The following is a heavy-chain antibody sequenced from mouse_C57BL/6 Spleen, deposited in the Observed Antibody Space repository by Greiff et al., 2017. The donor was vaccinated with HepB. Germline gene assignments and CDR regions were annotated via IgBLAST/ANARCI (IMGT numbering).Heavy chain of an antibody. CDR3: ASLRDAMDY. D-gene: IGHD3-3*01. CDR2: IYPGDGDT. V-gene: IGHV1-82*01. J-gene: IGHJ4*01. Sequence: QVQLQQSGPELVKPGASVKISCKASGYAFSSSWMNWVKQRPGKGLEWIGRIYPGDGDTNYNGKFKGKATLTADKSSSTAYMQLSSLTSEDSAVYFCASLRDAMDYWGQGTSVTVSS. CDR1: GYAFSSSW.